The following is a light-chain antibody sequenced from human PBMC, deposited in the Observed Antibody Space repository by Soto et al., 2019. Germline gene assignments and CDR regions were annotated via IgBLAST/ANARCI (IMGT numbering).Light chain of an antibody. V-gene: IGKV3-20*01. CDR1: QSVSSNH. Sequence: IVLTQTPGTLSLSPGERATLSCRASQSVSSNHLAWYQQKPGQAPRLLIYGGSSRATGIPVRFSGSGSETDFTLTITRLEPEDFAVYYCQQYSSSRTSGQRTKADVK. CDR2: GGS. J-gene: IGKJ1*01. CDR3: QQYSSSRT.